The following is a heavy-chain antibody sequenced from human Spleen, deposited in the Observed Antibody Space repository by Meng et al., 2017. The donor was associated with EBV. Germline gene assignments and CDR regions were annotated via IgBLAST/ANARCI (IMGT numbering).Heavy chain of an antibody. V-gene: IGHV4-39*01. CDR3: ARLEGDGTGSYFVT. D-gene: IGHD3-10*01. CDR2: LYYNGST. CDR1: RGSITSSSFY. J-gene: IGHJ5*02. Sequence: QLALAAYGRGLVRPPGTLPVPCTVSRGSITSSSFYWGWVRQPPGKGLEWIGSLYYNGSTFYSLSLNRRVTISADTSRRQFSLKFNSVTPADTAVYFCARLEGDGTGSYFVTWGQGTLVTVSS.